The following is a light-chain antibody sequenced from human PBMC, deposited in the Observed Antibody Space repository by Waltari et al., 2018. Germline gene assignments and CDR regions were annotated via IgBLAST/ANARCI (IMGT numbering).Light chain of an antibody. V-gene: IGLV2-14*01. Sequence: QSALTQPASIPGHPGQPVTITSAGTTSDVGGYNYVPWYQQHPGKAPKLMIYEVSNRPSGVSNRFSGSKSGNTASLTISGLQAEDEADYYCSSYTSSSTLLFGGGTKLTVL. CDR1: TSDVGGYNY. J-gene: IGLJ2*01. CDR2: EVS. CDR3: SSYTSSSTLL.